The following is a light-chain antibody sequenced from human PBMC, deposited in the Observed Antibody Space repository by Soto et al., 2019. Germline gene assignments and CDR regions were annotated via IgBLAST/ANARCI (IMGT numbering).Light chain of an antibody. J-gene: IGKJ1*01. CDR2: GAS. Sequence: GERATLSCRASQSVSNYLVWYQQKPGHAPRLLISGASSRATGIPDRFSGSGSGTEFTLTIRRLEPEDFAVYYCQQYGGSPQTFGQGTKV. V-gene: IGKV3-20*01. CDR3: QQYGGSPQT. CDR1: QSVSNY.